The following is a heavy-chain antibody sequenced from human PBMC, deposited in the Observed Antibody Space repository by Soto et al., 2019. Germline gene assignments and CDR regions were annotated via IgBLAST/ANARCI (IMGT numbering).Heavy chain of an antibody. CDR1: GYTFTSYG. CDR2: VSGYNGNT. J-gene: IGHJ4*02. Sequence: QVQLVQSGAEVKKPGASVKVSCKASGYTFTSYGISWVRQAPGQGLEWMGWVSGYNGNTNYAQKLKGRVTMTTDTSTSTAYMEMRSLRSDDPAVYYCAGETMACRTGFDYWGQGTLVTVSS. V-gene: IGHV1-18*01. D-gene: IGHD6-19*01. CDR3: AGETMACRTGFDY.